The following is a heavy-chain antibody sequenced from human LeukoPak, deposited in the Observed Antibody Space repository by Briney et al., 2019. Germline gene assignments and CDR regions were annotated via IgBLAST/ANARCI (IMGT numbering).Heavy chain of an antibody. V-gene: IGHV1-18*01. CDR2: ISAYNGNT. D-gene: IGHD2-21*01. CDR3: ARGRSHIVVVSHFDL. J-gene: IGHJ2*01. Sequence: ASVKVSCKASGGTFSSYAISWVRQAPGQGLEWMGWISAYNGNTNYAQKLQGRVTMTTDTSTSTAYMELRSLRSDDTAVYYCARGRSHIVVVSHFDLWGRGTLVTVSS. CDR1: GGTFSSYA.